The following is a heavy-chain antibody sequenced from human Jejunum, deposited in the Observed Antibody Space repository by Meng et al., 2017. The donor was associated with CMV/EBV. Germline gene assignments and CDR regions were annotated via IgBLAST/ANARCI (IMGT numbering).Heavy chain of an antibody. J-gene: IGHJ6*02. D-gene: IGHD3-16*01. V-gene: IGHV4-61*01. CDR1: GSVSSGSYY. CDR3: ARDGATYYDYGTDV. CDR2: IYYSGST. Sequence: GSVSSGSYYWSWIRQPPGKGLEWIGYIYYSGSTNYNPSLKSRVTISVDTSKNQFSLKLSSVTAADTAVYYCARDGATYYDYGTDVWGQGTTVTVSS.